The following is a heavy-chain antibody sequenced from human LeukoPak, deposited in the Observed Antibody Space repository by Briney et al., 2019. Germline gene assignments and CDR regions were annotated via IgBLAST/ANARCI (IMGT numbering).Heavy chain of an antibody. J-gene: IGHJ4*02. CDR3: ARSQAGLLWFGELLDPPVSTKYYFDY. D-gene: IGHD3-10*01. CDR1: GFTFSNYW. CDR2: IKHEGSEE. Sequence: GGSLRLSCAASGFTFSNYWMTWVRLAPGKGLEWVANIKHEGSEESYVDSVKGRFTISRDNAKNSLYLQMNSLRAEDTAVYYCARSQAGLLWFGELLDPPVSTKYYFDYWGQGTLVTVSS. V-gene: IGHV3-7*01.